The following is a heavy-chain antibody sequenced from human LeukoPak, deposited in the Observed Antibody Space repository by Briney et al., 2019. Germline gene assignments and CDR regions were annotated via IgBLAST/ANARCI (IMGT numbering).Heavy chain of an antibody. CDR2: IYYSGST. CDR3: ARGAPLNYYDSSGFFDY. Sequence: SETLSPTCTVSGGSISSYYWSWIRQPPGKGLEWIGYIYYSGSTNYNPSLKSRVTISVDTSKNQFSLKLSSVTAADTAVYYCARGAPLNYYDSSGFFDYWGQGTLVTVSS. D-gene: IGHD3-22*01. CDR1: GGSISSYY. J-gene: IGHJ4*02. V-gene: IGHV4-59*08.